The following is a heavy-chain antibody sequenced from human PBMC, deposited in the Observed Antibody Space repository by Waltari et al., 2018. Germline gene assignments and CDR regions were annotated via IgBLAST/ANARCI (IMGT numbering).Heavy chain of an antibody. CDR2: ISGDKGDT. CDR3: TRHPYDFGGGYADQWVDP. J-gene: IGHJ5*02. CDR1: GYTFTSYG. D-gene: IGHD3-16*01. V-gene: IGHV1-18*04. Sequence: QVQLVQSGAEVKKPGASVKVSCKTSGYTFTSYGISWVRQAPGQGLEWMGWISGDKGDTNDAQRVEGRVTRTADMSTTTAYMERRSLTSDDTARYYCTRHPYDFGGGYADQWVDPWGQGTLVTVSS.